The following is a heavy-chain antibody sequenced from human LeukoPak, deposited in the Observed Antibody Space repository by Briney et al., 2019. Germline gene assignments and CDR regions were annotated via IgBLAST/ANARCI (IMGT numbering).Heavy chain of an antibody. V-gene: IGHV4-31*03. CDR2: IYYSGST. CDR1: GGSISSGGYY. J-gene: IGHJ4*02. D-gene: IGHD3-22*01. CDR3: ARVGSGYYLMD. Sequence: SETLSLTCTVSGGSISSGGYYWSWIRQHPGKGLEWIGYIYYSGSTYYNPSLKSRVTISVDTSKNQFSLKLSSVTAADTAVYYCARVGSGYYLMDWGQGTLVTVSS.